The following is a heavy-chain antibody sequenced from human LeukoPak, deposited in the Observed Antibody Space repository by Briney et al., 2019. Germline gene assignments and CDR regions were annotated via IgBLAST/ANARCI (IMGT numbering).Heavy chain of an antibody. CDR1: GFTFSSYG. J-gene: IGHJ4*02. D-gene: IGHD6-19*01. V-gene: IGHV3-33*01. Sequence: GGSLRLSCAASGFTFSSYGMHWVRQAPGKGLEWVAVIWYDGSNKYYADSVKGRFTISRDNSKNTLYLQMNSLRAGDTAVYYCARGGIQVSGIDEFDYWGQGTLVTVSS. CDR3: ARGGIQVSGIDEFDY. CDR2: IWYDGSNK.